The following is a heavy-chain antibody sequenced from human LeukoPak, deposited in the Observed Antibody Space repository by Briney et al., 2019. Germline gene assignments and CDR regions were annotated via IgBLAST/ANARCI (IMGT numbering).Heavy chain of an antibody. Sequence: GGSLRLSCAASGFTFDDYAMHWVRQAPGKGLEWVSGISWNSGSIGYADSVKGRFTISRDNAKNSLYLQMNSLRAEDTALYYRAKDCCAWGQGTLVTVSS. V-gene: IGHV3-9*01. CDR1: GFTFDDYA. J-gene: IGHJ5*02. CDR3: AKDCCA. CDR2: ISWNSGSI. D-gene: IGHD2-21*01.